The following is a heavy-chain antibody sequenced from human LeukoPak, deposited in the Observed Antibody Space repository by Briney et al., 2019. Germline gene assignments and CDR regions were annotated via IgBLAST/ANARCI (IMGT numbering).Heavy chain of an antibody. D-gene: IGHD3-10*01. CDR3: ARGPLYKAMVRGVIGSLNWFDP. CDR2: IYSGGST. V-gene: IGHV3-53*01. J-gene: IGHJ5*02. Sequence: GGSLRLSCTVSGFTVSSNSMSWVRQAPGKGLEWVSFIYSGGSTQYSDSVKGRFTISRDNSKNTLYLQMNSLRAEDTAVYYCARGPLYKAMVRGVIGSLNWFDPWGQGTLVTVSS. CDR1: GFTVSSNS.